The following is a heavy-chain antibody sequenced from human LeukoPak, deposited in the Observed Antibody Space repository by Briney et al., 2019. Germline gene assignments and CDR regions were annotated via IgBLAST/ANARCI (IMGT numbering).Heavy chain of an antibody. Sequence: GESLKISCKGSGYRFTDYWIGWVRQMPGKGLEWMGIIYPGDSDTRYSPSFQGQVTISADKSINTAHLQWSSLKASDTAMYYCARGAAGTTPDYFYFGLDVWGQGTTVRVSS. J-gene: IGHJ6*02. CDR3: ARGAAGTTPDYFYFGLDV. CDR1: GYRFTDYW. V-gene: IGHV5-51*01. CDR2: IYPGDSDT. D-gene: IGHD1-7*01.